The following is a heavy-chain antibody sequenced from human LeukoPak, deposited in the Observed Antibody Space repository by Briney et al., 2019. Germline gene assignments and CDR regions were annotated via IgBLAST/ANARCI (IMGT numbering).Heavy chain of an antibody. CDR1: GYSISNGYY. CDR3: ARDLHYYDSSSQMVYYFDY. V-gene: IGHV4-38-2*02. CDR2: IYHSGST. D-gene: IGHD3-22*01. Sequence: SETLSLTCAVSGYSISNGYYWGWIRQPPGKGLEWIGSIYHSGSTYYNPSLKSRVTISADTSKNQFSLKLSSVTAADTAVYYCARDLHYYDSSSQMVYYFDYWGQGTLVTVSS. J-gene: IGHJ4*02.